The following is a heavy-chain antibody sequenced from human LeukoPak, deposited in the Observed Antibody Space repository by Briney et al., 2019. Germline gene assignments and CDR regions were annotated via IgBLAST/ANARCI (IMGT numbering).Heavy chain of an antibody. V-gene: IGHV3-48*04. CDR3: AKIEGPPFSPFYMAL. J-gene: IGHJ6*03. CDR1: GFSFNRRG. CDR2: ISPRSETI. Sequence: GGSLRLSCATSGFSFNRRGMNWVRQPPGKGLEWVSYISPRSETIFYAESVQGRFAVSRDDAKGSLYLQMHTLRVEDTAVYYCAKIEGPPFSPFYMALGGRGPRVTVAS.